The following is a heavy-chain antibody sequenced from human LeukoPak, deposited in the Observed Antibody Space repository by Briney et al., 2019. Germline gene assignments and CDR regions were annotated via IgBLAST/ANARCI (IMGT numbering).Heavy chain of an antibody. D-gene: IGHD3-10*01. V-gene: IGHV1-3*01. Sequence: ASVKVSCKTSGYTFTNYALHWVRQAPGQRPEWMGWITAANGNTKYSQNFQGRVAITRDTSASTAYMELSSLRSEDTAVYYCASLLGVRGVIRYYSDYWGQGTLVTVSS. CDR1: GYTFTNYA. CDR2: ITAANGNT. J-gene: IGHJ4*02. CDR3: ASLLGVRGVIRYYSDY.